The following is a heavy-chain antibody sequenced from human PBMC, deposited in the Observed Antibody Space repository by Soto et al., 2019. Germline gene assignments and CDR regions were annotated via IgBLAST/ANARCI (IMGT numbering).Heavy chain of an antibody. Sequence: PVGSVRLSCAASGFTISSNAMYWVRQAPGKGLEWVSAISDRGDTTHYADSVKGRFTISRDTSKNTLYLQLNALRADDTAVYYCAKDKPGTTSFDYWGQGTLVTVSS. CDR1: GFTISSNA. CDR2: ISDRGDTT. D-gene: IGHD1-1*01. J-gene: IGHJ4*02. CDR3: AKDKPGTTSFDY. V-gene: IGHV3-23*01.